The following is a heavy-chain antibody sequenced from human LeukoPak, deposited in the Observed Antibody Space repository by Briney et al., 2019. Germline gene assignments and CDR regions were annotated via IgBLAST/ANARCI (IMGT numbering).Heavy chain of an antibody. J-gene: IGHJ4*02. D-gene: IGHD2-15*01. V-gene: IGHV3-23*01. CDR1: GFTFSNSA. Sequence: PGGSLRLSCVASGFTFSNSAMSWVRQAPGKGLEWVSAISGSGGATYYADSVKGRFTISRDNSKNTLYLQMNSLRAEDTAVYYCAKDLVVVAAPTDYWGQGTLVTVSS. CDR2: ISGSGGAT. CDR3: AKDLVVVAAPTDY.